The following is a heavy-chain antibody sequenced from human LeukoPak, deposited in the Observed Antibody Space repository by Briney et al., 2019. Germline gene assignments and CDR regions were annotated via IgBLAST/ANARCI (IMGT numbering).Heavy chain of an antibody. J-gene: IGHJ6*03. CDR3: ARLHYGGNYGYYYYYMDV. D-gene: IGHD4-23*01. Sequence: PSETLSLTCTVSGGSISSYYWGWIRQPPGKGLEWIGSIYYTGSTYYNPSLRSRVTISVDTSKKQFSLKLSSVTAADTSVYYCARLHYGGNYGYYYYYMDVWGKGTTVTISS. V-gene: IGHV4-39*01. CDR1: GGSISSYY. CDR2: IYYTGST.